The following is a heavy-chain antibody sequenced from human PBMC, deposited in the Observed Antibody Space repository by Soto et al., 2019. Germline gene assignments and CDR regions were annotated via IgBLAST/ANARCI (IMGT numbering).Heavy chain of an antibody. CDR1: GGTFSSYT. CDR3: AIDYYDSSGLDY. J-gene: IGHJ4*02. V-gene: IGHV1-69*08. D-gene: IGHD3-22*01. CDR2: IIPILGIA. Sequence: QVQLVQSGAEVKKPGSSVKVSCKASGGTFSSYTISWVRQAPGQGLEWMGRIIPILGIANYAQKFQGRVTITADKSTSTAYMELSSLRSEDTAVYYCAIDYYDSSGLDYWGQGTLVTVSS.